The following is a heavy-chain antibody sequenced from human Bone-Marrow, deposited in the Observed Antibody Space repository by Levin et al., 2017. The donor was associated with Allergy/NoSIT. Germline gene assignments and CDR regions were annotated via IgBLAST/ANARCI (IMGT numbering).Heavy chain of an antibody. CDR2: INGDGSET. D-gene: IGHD4-23*01. CDR1: GFVFDSFW. Sequence: PGESLKISCVASGFVFDSFWMSWVRQSPGMGLEWVANINGDGSETSYVGSVKGRFIVSRDNSKNLVSLQMNSLRADDTGIYYCVKDADGGNPWYFDSWGQGTLVSVSS. V-gene: IGHV3-7*03. J-gene: IGHJ4*02. CDR3: VKDADGGNPWYFDS.